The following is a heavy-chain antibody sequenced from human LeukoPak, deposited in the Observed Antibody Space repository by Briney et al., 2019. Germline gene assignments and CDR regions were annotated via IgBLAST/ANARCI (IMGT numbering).Heavy chain of an antibody. CDR3: ARDNPPIWFGEGGNWFDP. J-gene: IGHJ5*02. CDR2: IIPILGIA. Sequence: ASVKVSCKASGGTFSSYAISWVRQAPGQGLEWMGRIIPILGIANYAQKVQGRVTITADKSTSTAYMELSSLRSEDTAVYYCARDNPPIWFGEGGNWFDPWGQGTLVTVSS. V-gene: IGHV1-69*04. CDR1: GGTFSSYA. D-gene: IGHD3-10*01.